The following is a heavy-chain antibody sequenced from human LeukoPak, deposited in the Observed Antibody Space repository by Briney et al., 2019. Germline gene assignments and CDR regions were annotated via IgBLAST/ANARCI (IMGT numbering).Heavy chain of an antibody. D-gene: IGHD4-17*01. Sequence: PGGSLRLSCAASGFTFSSYSMNWVRQAPGKGLEWVSSISSSSSYIYYADSVKGRFTISRDNAKNSLYLQMNSLRAEDTAVYYCARGGGDVGYFDYWGQGTLVTVSS. CDR1: GFTFSSYS. V-gene: IGHV3-21*04. J-gene: IGHJ4*02. CDR2: ISSSSSYI. CDR3: ARGGGDVGYFDY.